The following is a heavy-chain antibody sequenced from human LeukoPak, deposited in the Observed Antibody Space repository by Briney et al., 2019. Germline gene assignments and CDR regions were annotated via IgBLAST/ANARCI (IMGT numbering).Heavy chain of an antibody. J-gene: IGHJ4*02. D-gene: IGHD5-12*01. Sequence: GASVKVSCKASGYTFTSYYMHWVRQAPGQGLEWMGIINPSGGRTSYSQKLQGRVTMTRDTSTTTVYMELSSLRSEDTAVYYCARAYSGYDFGLDYWGQGTLVTVSS. V-gene: IGHV1-46*04. CDR1: GYTFTSYY. CDR2: INPSGGRT. CDR3: ARAYSGYDFGLDY.